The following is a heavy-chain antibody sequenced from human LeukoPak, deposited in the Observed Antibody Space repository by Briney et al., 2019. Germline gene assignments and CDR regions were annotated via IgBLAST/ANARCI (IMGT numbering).Heavy chain of an antibody. V-gene: IGHV1-8*01. J-gene: IGHJ6*03. D-gene: IGHD5-24*01. CDR3: ARVPSRRWLQLSYYYYYMDV. Sequence: GGSLRLSCAASGYTFTSYDINWVRQAPGQGLEWMGWMNPNSGNTDYAQKFQGRVTMTRNTSISTAYMELSSLRSEDTAVYYCARVPSRRWLQLSYYYYYMDVWGKGTTVTISS. CDR1: GYTFTSYD. CDR2: MNPNSGNT.